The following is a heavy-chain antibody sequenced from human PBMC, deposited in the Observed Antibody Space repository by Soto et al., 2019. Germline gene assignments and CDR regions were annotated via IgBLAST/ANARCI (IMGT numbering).Heavy chain of an antibody. V-gene: IGHV3-23*01. D-gene: IGHD5-18*01. CDR2: ISGSGGST. Sequence: GGSLRLSCAASGFTFSNYAMAWVRQAPGKGLEWVSGISGSGGSTYYADSVKGRFTISRDISNNTLYLQMNSLRAEDTAVYYCAKATEAMVPDGGFCWGQGTLVTVSS. J-gene: IGHJ4*02. CDR1: GFTFSNYA. CDR3: AKATEAMVPDGGFC.